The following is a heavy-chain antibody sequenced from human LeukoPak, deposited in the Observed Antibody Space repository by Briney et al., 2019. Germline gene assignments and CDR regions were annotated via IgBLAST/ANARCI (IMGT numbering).Heavy chain of an antibody. J-gene: IGHJ4*02. CDR3: TIGGIVVAANEK. CDR1: GFTFSSYA. CDR2: ISYDGSNK. Sequence: TGGSLRLSCAASGFTFSSYAMHWVRQAPGKGLEWVAVISYDGSNKYYADSVKGRFTISRDNSKNTLYLQMNSLRAEDTAVYYCTIGGIVVAANEKWGQGTPVTVSS. V-gene: IGHV3-30*04. D-gene: IGHD6-19*01.